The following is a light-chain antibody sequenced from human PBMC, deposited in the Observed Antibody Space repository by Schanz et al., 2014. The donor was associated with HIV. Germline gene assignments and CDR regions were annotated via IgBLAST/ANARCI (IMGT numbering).Light chain of an antibody. J-gene: IGKJ5*01. Sequence: DIQMTQSPSTLSASVGDRVTITCRASQSISNWLAWYQQKPGKAPKLLIYKASTLEIGVPSRFSGSGSGTEFTLTINSLQPDDFATYYCQQYSSFITFAQGTRLDTK. V-gene: IGKV1-5*03. CDR1: QSISNW. CDR2: KAS. CDR3: QQYSSFIT.